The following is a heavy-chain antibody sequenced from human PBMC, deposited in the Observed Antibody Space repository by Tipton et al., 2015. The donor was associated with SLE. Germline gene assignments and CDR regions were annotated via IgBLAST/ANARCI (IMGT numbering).Heavy chain of an antibody. CDR1: GGSFSGYY. CDR2: INHSGST. CDR3: ARVYSSSCDY. V-gene: IGHV4-34*01. Sequence: TLSLTCAVYGGSFSGYYWSWIRQPPGKGLEWIGEINHSGSTNYNPSLKSRVTISVDTSKNQFSLKLSSVTAADTAVYYCARVYSSSCDYWGQGTLVTVSS. J-gene: IGHJ4*02. D-gene: IGHD6-6*01.